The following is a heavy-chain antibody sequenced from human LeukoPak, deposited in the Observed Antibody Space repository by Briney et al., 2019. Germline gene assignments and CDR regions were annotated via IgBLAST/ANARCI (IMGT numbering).Heavy chain of an antibody. D-gene: IGHD3-10*01. Sequence: SETLSLTYTVSGGSISSGSYYWSWIRQPAGKGLEWIVRIYTSGSTNYNPSLKSRVTISVDTSKNQFSLKLSSVTAADTAVYYCARDQDYYGSGNHWYFDLWGRGTLVTVSS. V-gene: IGHV4-61*02. CDR2: IYTSGST. CDR1: GGSISSGSYY. CDR3: ARDQDYYGSGNHWYFDL. J-gene: IGHJ2*01.